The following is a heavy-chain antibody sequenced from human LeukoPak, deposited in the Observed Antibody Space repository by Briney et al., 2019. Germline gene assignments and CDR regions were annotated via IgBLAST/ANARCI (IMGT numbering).Heavy chain of an antibody. J-gene: IGHJ4*02. D-gene: IGHD1-1*01. V-gene: IGHV3-23*01. CDR2: ISGGGGST. CDR3: AKGLRGTPVDY. CDR1: GFTFSSYG. Sequence: PGGSLRLSCAASGFTFSSYGMHWVRQAPGKGLEWVSAISGGGGSTYYADSVKGRFTISRDNSKNTLYLQMNSLRAEDTAVYYCAKGLRGTPVDYWGQGTLVTVSS.